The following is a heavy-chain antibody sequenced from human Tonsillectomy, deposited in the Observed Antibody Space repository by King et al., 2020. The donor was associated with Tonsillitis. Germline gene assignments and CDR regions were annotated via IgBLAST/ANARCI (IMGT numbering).Heavy chain of an antibody. Sequence: VQLVESGAEVKKPGSSVKVSCKASGGTFSSYAISWVRQAPGQGLEWMGRIIPILGIANYAQKFQGRVTITADKSTSTAYMELSSLRSEDTAVYYCASGGPYDFLSGGCGYWGQGTLVTVSS. J-gene: IGHJ4*02. V-gene: IGHV1-69*09. CDR3: ASGGPYDFLSGGCGY. CDR1: GGTFSSYA. D-gene: IGHD3-3*01. CDR2: IIPILGIA.